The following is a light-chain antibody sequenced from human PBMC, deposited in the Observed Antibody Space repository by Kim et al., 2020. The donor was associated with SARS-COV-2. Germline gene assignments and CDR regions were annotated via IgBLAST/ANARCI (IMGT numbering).Light chain of an antibody. CDR2: TTS. Sequence: DIQMTQSPSSLSASVGDSVTITCRASQSVRTFVNWHQQKPGKAPKVLIETTSTLQSGVSSRFSGSGSVTDFTLTINNLQPEDFATFYCQHSYNVPLTFGGGTKVDIK. CDR3: QHSYNVPLT. J-gene: IGKJ4*01. V-gene: IGKV1-39*01. CDR1: QSVRTF.